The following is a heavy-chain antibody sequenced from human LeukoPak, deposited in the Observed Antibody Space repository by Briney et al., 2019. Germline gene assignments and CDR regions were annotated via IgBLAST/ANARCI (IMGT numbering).Heavy chain of an antibody. CDR2: ISGSSIYI. V-gene: IGHV3-21*04. CDR3: ANRPLNSASGWYGVDY. D-gene: IGHD6-19*01. J-gene: IGHJ4*02. Sequence: GGSLRLSCAAPGFTFSSYSMNWVRQAPGKGLEWVSSISGSSIYIYYADSLKGRFTISRDNSKDTLYLQMNSLRAEDTAVYYCANRPLNSASGWYGVDYWGQGTLVTVSS. CDR1: GFTFSSYS.